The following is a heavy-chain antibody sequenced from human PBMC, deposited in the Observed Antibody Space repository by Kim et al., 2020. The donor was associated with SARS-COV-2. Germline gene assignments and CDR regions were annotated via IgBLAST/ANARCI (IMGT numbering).Heavy chain of an antibody. CDR1: GFTVSSNY. V-gene: IGHV3-53*01. Sequence: GGSLRLSCAASGFTVSSNYMSWVRQAPGKGLEWVSVIYSSGNTYYADSVKGRFTISRDNSKNTRYLQMNSLRAEDTAVYYCARGSMIRGVIRGIGDYYGLDVWGQGTAVTVSS. D-gene: IGHD3-10*01. CDR2: IYSSGNT. J-gene: IGHJ6*02. CDR3: ARGSMIRGVIRGIGDYYGLDV.